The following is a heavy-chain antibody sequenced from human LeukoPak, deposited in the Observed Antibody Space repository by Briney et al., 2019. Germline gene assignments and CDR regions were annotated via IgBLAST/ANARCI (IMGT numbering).Heavy chain of an antibody. CDR1: GFSFSSYA. J-gene: IGHJ4*02. CDR2: ISDDGNNK. Sequence: GGSLRLSCAASGFSFSSYAMHWVRQAPGKGLEWMATISDDGNNKYYADSVKGRFTISRDNSKNPLFLQMNSLRAEDTAVYYCARADIVVVPAHWGQGTLVTVSS. CDR3: ARADIVVVPAH. D-gene: IGHD2-2*01. V-gene: IGHV3-30-3*01.